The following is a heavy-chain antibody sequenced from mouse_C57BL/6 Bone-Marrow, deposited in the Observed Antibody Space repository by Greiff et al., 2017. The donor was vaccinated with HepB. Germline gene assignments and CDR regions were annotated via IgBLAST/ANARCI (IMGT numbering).Heavy chain of an antibody. CDR3: ARDVFDYYFDY. CDR1: GFTFSTSG. CDR2: INTGGTYT. J-gene: IGHJ2*01. Sequence: EVMLVESGGDLVKPGGSLKLSCVASGFTFSTSGMSWVRQTPDKRLEWVATINTGGTYTYYPDSVKGRFTISKDTAKSTLFLQMSSLKSEDTAIYYCARDVFDYYFDYWGQGTTLTVSS. V-gene: IGHV5-6*01.